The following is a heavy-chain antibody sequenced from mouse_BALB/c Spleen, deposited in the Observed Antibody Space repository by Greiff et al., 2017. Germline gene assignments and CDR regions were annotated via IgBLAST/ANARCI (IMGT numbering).Heavy chain of an antibody. J-gene: IGHJ4*01. CDR1: GYTFTDYA. CDR2: ISTYYGDA. D-gene: IGHD2-4*01. Sequence: VKLLESGAELVRPGVSVKISCKGSGYTFTDYAMHWVKQSHAKSLEWIGVISTYYGDASYNQKFKGKATMTVDKSSSTAYMELARLTSEDSAIYYCARAYMITTAFYAMDYWGQGTSVTVSS. V-gene: IGHV1S137*01. CDR3: ARAYMITTAFYAMDY.